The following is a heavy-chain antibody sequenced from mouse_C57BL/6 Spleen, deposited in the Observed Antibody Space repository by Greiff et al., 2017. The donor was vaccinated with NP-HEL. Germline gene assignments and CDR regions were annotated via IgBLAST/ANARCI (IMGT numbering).Heavy chain of an antibody. CDR2: IYPGSGNT. Sequence: VQLQQSGAELVRPGASVKLSCKASGYTFTDYYINWVKQRPGQGLEWIARIYPGSGNTYYNEKFKGKATLTAEKSSSTAYMQLSSLTSEDSAVYFCARGGYYGSHAMDYWGQGTSVTVSS. J-gene: IGHJ4*01. CDR3: ARGGYYGSHAMDY. CDR1: GYTFTDYY. D-gene: IGHD1-1*01. V-gene: IGHV1-76*01.